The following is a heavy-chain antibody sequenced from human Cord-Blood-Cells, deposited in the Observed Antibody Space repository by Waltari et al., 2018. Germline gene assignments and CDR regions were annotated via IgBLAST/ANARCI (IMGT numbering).Heavy chain of an antibody. Sequence: EVQLVESGGGLVKPGGSLRLSCAASGFTFSSYSMNWFRQAPGKGLDWVSSISSSSSYIYYADSVKGRFTISRDNAKNSLYLQMNSLRAEDTAVYYCARAYDFWSGYDYWGQGTLVTVSS. CDR3: ARAYDFWSGYDY. D-gene: IGHD3-3*01. J-gene: IGHJ4*02. CDR1: GFTFSSYS. V-gene: IGHV3-21*01. CDR2: ISSSSSYI.